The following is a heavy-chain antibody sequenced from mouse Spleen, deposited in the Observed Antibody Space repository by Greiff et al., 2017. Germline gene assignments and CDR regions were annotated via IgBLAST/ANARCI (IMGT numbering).Heavy chain of an antibody. CDR2: IDPENGDT. CDR3: TRGTTVVARGWFAY. D-gene: IGHD1-1*01. V-gene: IGHV14-4*01. J-gene: IGHJ3*01. CDR1: GFNIKDDY. Sequence: EVKLMESGAELVRPGASVKLSCTASGFNIKDDYMHWVKQRPEQGLEWIGWIDPENGDTEYASKFQGKATITADTSSNTAYLQLSSLTSEDTAVYYCTRGTTVVARGWFAYWGQGTLVTVSA.